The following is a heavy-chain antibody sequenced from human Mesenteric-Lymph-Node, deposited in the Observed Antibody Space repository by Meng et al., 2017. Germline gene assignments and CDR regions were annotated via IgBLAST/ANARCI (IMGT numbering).Heavy chain of an antibody. D-gene: IGHD5-12*01. Sequence: GESLKISCAASGFTFDDYGMSWVRQAPGKGLEWVSGINWNGGSTGYADSVKGRFTISRDNAKNSLYLQMNSLRAEDTALYYCTRGGFGDHHAFDIWGQGTLVTVSS. J-gene: IGHJ3*02. CDR1: GFTFDDYG. CDR3: TRGGFGDHHAFDI. CDR2: INWNGGST. V-gene: IGHV3-20*04.